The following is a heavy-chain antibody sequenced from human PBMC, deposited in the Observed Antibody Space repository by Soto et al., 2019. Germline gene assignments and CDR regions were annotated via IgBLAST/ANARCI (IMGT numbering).Heavy chain of an antibody. CDR2: INHSGST. CDR1: GGSFSGYY. CDR3: ARMNYYDTSGYPFDY. V-gene: IGHV4-34*01. D-gene: IGHD3-22*01. J-gene: IGHJ4*02. Sequence: SETLSLTCAVYGGSFSGYYWNWIRQPPGKGLEWIGEINHSGSTNYNPSLKSRVTISVDTSKNQFSLKLSSVTAADTAVYYRARMNYYDTSGYPFDYWGQGMMVTVSS.